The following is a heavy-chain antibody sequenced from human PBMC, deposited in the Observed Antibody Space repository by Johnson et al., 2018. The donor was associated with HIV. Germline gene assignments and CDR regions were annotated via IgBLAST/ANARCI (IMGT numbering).Heavy chain of an antibody. V-gene: IGHV3-64*01. CDR2: ISSNGGST. J-gene: IGHJ3*02. CDR3: ARDTKSGSYLEGTGAFDI. CDR1: GFTFSSYA. Sequence: VQLVESGGGVVRPGGSLRLSCAASGFTFSSYAMHWVRQAPGKGLEYVSAISSNGGSTYYANSVKGRFTISRDNSKNTLYLQMGSLRAVDMAVYYCARDTKSGSYLEGTGAFDIWGQGTMVTVSS. D-gene: IGHD3-10*01.